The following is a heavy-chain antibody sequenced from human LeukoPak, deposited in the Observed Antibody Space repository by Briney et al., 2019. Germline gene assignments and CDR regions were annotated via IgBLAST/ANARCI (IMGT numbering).Heavy chain of an antibody. CDR1: GFTFSSYA. V-gene: IGHV3-23*01. Sequence: PGGSLRLSCAVSGFTFSSYAMNGFRQAPGKRLAWVSSIVDNGRNTDYADSVKGWFTISRDNSKNTLYLQMNRLRAEDTALYYCAEGSRQSCSGAVCYYLDYWGQGALVTVSS. D-gene: IGHD2-8*02. CDR3: AEGSRQSCSGAVCYYLDY. CDR2: IVDNGRNT. J-gene: IGHJ4*02.